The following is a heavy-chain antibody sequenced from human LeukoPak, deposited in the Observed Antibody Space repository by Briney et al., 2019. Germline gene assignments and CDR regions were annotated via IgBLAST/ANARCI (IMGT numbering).Heavy chain of an antibody. Sequence: SSETLSLTCTVSGGSISSGGYYWSWIRQHPGKGLEWIGYIYYSGSTYYNPSLKSRVTISVDTSKNQFSLKLSSVTAADTAVYYCARDGSPSRAVDYWGQGTLVTVSS. V-gene: IGHV4-31*03. CDR3: ARDGSPSRAVDY. J-gene: IGHJ4*02. D-gene: IGHD3-10*01. CDR2: IYYSGST. CDR1: GGSISSGGYY.